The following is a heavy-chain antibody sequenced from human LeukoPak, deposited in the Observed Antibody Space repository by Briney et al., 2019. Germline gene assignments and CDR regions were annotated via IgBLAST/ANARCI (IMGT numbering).Heavy chain of an antibody. D-gene: IGHD3-22*01. V-gene: IGHV1-69*01. CDR2: IIPIFGTA. CDR3: ARDFAHNTMTPDYFDY. Sequence: GASVKVSCKASGGTFSSYAISWVRQAPGQGLEWMGGIIPIFGTANYAQKFQGRVTITADESTSTAYMELSSLRSEDTAVYYCARDFAHNTMTPDYFDYWGQGTLVTVSS. CDR1: GGTFSSYA. J-gene: IGHJ4*02.